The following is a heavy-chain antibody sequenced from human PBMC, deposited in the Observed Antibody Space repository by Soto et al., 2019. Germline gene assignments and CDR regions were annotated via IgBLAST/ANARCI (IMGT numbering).Heavy chain of an antibody. CDR2: IYYSGST. J-gene: IGHJ6*02. Sequence: TLSLTCTVSGGSISSGDYYWSWIRQPPGKGLEWIGYIYYSGSTYYNPSLKSRVTISVDTSKNQFSLKLSSVTAADTAVYYCAREGRQETGTTFNGMDVWGQGTTVTVSS. V-gene: IGHV4-30-4*01. CDR1: GGSISSGDYY. D-gene: IGHD1-7*01. CDR3: AREGRQETGTTFNGMDV.